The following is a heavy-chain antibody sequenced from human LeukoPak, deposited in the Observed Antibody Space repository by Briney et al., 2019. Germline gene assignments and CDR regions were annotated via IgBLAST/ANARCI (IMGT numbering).Heavy chain of an antibody. CDR2: INHSGST. V-gene: IGHV4-34*01. CDR3: AREGPEYYYDSSSLWDY. D-gene: IGHD3-22*01. CDR1: GGSFSGYY. J-gene: IGHJ4*02. Sequence: PSETLSLTCAVYGGSFSGYYWSWIRQPPGKGLEWIGEINHSGSTNYNPSLKSRVTISVDTSKNQFSLKLSSVTAADTAVYYCAREGPEYYYDSSSLWDYWGQGTLVTVS.